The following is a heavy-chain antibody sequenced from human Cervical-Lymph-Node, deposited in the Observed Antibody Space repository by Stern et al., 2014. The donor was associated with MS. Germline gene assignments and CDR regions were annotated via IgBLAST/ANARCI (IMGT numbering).Heavy chain of an antibody. V-gene: IGHV2-5*02. CDR1: GFSLSPSGVG. CDR3: ATHAPGVVPAALDY. D-gene: IGHD2-2*01. CDR2: IYWDDSK. Sequence: VTLRESGPTLVKPTQTLTLTCTFSGFSLSPSGVGVGWIRQPPGKALEWLAFIYWDDSKRYSPSLKNRLTITKDTSKNQVVLTMNNMDPVDTATFYCATHAPGVVPAALDYWGQGTLVTVS. J-gene: IGHJ4*02.